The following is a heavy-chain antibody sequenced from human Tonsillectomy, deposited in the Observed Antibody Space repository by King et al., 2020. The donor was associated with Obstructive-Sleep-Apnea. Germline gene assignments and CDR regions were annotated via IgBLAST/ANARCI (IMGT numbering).Heavy chain of an antibody. CDR1: GFTFSSYA. D-gene: IGHD1-1*01. CDR2: ISGSGGDT. Sequence: VQLVESGGALVQPGGSLRLSCAASGFTFSSYAMSWVRQALGKGLEWVSGISGSGGDTYYADSVKGRFTISRDNSKNTVYLQMNSLRAEDTAVYHCAKIWSDAWLRYYYYGMDVWGQGTTVTVSS. J-gene: IGHJ6*02. CDR3: AKIWSDAWLRYYYYGMDV. V-gene: IGHV3-23*04.